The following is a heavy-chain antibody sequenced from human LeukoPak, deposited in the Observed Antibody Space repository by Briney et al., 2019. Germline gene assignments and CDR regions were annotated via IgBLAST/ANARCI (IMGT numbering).Heavy chain of an antibody. Sequence: ASVKVSCKASGGTFSSYAISWVRQAPGQGLEWMGGIIPIFGTANYAQKFQGRVTITTDESTSTAYMELSSLRSEDTAVYYCARLGHSSSPERFDPWGQGTLVTVSS. CDR2: IIPIFGTA. V-gene: IGHV1-69*05. J-gene: IGHJ5*02. D-gene: IGHD6-6*01. CDR1: GGTFSSYA. CDR3: ARLGHSSSPERFDP.